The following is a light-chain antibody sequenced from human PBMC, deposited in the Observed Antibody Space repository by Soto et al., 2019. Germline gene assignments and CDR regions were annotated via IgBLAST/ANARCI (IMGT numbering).Light chain of an antibody. V-gene: IGLV3-1*01. CDR2: QDN. J-gene: IGLJ2*01. CDR1: KLGDKY. Sequence: YELTQPPSVSVSPGQTASITCSGDKLGDKYAFWYQQRPGQSPALVIYQDNKRPSGIPERFSGSNSGNTATLTISGTQALDEADYYCQAWDTNTVVFGGGTKLTVL. CDR3: QAWDTNTVV.